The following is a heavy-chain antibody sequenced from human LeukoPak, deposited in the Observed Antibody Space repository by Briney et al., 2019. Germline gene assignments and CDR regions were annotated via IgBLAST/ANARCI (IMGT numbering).Heavy chain of an antibody. CDR3: ARPDGDYYYGSGSYFHY. Sequence: QPGGSLRLSCAASGFTFSSYEMNWVRQAPGEGLEWVSYISSSGTTIYYADSVKGRFTISRDNAKNSLYLQMNSLRAEDTAVYYCARPDGDYYYGSGSYFHYWGQGTLSPSPQ. D-gene: IGHD3-10*01. CDR2: ISSSGTTI. J-gene: IGHJ4*02. CDR1: GFTFSSYE. V-gene: IGHV3-48*03.